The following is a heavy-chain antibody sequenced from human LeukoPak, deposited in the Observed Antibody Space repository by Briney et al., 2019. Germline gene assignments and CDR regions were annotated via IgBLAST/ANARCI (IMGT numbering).Heavy chain of an antibody. J-gene: IGHJ3*01. CDR3: ARALQPGIYAFDL. Sequence: SETLSLTCTVSGVSISSYYWTWIRQPPGERLEWIGYIGYRGNTNYNPSLKTRVTISLDTSSNQISLKLSSVTAADTAVYYCARALQPGIYAFDLWGQETMVTVSS. V-gene: IGHV4-59*01. D-gene: IGHD1-14*01. CDR2: IGYRGNT. CDR1: GVSISSYY.